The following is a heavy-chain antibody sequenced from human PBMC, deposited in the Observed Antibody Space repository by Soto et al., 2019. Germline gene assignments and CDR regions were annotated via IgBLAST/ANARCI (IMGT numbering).Heavy chain of an antibody. D-gene: IGHD3-10*01. CDR2: IYYSGST. CDR1: GGSVSSGSYY. J-gene: IGHJ6*02. CDR3: ARDPVRGVIGGGMDV. Sequence: SETLSLTCTVPGGSVSSGSYYWSWIRQPSGKGLECIGYIYYSGSTNYNPSLKSRVTISVDTSKNQFSLKLSSVTAADTAVYYCARDPVRGVIGGGMDVWGQGTTVTVS. V-gene: IGHV4-61*01.